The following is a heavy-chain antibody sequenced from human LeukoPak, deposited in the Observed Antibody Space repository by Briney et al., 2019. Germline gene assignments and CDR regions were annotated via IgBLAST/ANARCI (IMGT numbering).Heavy chain of an antibody. J-gene: IGHJ2*01. CDR3: ARDPDRNLWYSDL. CDR1: GFTFSSYE. V-gene: IGHV3-48*03. Sequence: DPRGSLRLSCAASGFTFSSYEVNWVRQAPGKGLEWVSYISNGGSTTYYADSVKGRFTISRDNANNSLFLQMSRLRADDTAVYYCARDPDRNLWYSDLWGGGTLVTVS. D-gene: IGHD1-1*01. CDR2: ISNGGSTT.